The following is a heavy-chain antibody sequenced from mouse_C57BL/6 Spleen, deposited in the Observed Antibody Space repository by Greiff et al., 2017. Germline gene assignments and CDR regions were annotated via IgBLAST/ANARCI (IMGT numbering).Heavy chain of an antibody. CDR1: GYSITSGYY. D-gene: IGHD1-1*01. CDR2: ISYDGSN. Sequence: EVKLQESGPGLVKPSQSLSLTCSVTGYSITSGYYWNWIRQFPGNKLEWMGYISYDGSNNYNPTLKNRISITRDTSKNQFFLKLNSVTTEDTATYYCARRTVAYYLDYWGQGTTLTVSS. J-gene: IGHJ2*01. CDR3: ARRTVAYYLDY. V-gene: IGHV3-6*01.